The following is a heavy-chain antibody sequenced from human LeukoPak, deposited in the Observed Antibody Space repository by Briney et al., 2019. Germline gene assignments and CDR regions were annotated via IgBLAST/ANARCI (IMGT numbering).Heavy chain of an antibody. CDR1: GFTFSSYG. V-gene: IGHV3-30*02. CDR3: AKDIVVVPAAVDY. D-gene: IGHD2-2*01. CDR2: IRYDGSNK. Sequence: GGSLRLSCAASGFTFSSYGMHWVRQAPGKGLEWVAFIRYDGSNKYYADSVKGRFTISRDNSKNTLYLQMNSLRAEDTAVYYCAKDIVVVPAAVDYWDQGTLVTVSS. J-gene: IGHJ4*02.